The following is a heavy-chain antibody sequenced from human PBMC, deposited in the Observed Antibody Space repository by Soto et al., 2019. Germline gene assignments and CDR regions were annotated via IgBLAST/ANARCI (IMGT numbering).Heavy chain of an antibody. CDR2: ISGSGGST. CDR3: AKDLARLPEGVVAATLSNFDY. Sequence: EVQLLESGGGLVQPGGSLRLSCAASGFTFSSYAMSWVRQAPGKGLEWVSAISGSGGSTYYADSVKGRFTISRDNSKNTLYLQMNSRRAEDTAVYYCAKDLARLPEGVVAATLSNFDYWGQGTLVTVSS. J-gene: IGHJ4*02. D-gene: IGHD2-15*01. V-gene: IGHV3-23*01. CDR1: GFTFSSYA.